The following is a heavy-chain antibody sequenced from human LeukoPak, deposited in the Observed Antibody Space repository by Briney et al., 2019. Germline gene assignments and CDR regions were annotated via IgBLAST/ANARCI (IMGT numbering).Heavy chain of an antibody. D-gene: IGHD4/OR15-4a*01. CDR3: ARADFSTYGVFDY. J-gene: IGHJ4*02. Sequence: GGSLRLSCAASGFTFNSYSINWVRQAPGKGLEWVSSISSTSTYIYYADSLKGRFTISRDNAKNSLYLHMNSLRAEDTAVYYCARADFSTYGVFDYWGQGTLVTVSS. V-gene: IGHV3-21*01. CDR1: GFTFNSYS. CDR2: ISSTSTYI.